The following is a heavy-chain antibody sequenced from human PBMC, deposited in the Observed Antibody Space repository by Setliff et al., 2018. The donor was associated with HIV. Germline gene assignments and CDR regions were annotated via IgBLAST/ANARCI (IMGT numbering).Heavy chain of an antibody. D-gene: IGHD3-10*01. Sequence: SETLSLTCTVSGGSTSSSSYYWGWIRQPPGKGLEWIGSIYYSGSTYYNPSLKSRVTKSVDTSKNQFSLKLSSATAADTAVYYCARVKSGSLGGYVDQWGQGTLVTVSS. CDR2: IYYSGST. CDR1: GGSTSSSSYY. V-gene: IGHV4-39*07. J-gene: IGHJ5*02. CDR3: ARVKSGSLGGYVDQ.